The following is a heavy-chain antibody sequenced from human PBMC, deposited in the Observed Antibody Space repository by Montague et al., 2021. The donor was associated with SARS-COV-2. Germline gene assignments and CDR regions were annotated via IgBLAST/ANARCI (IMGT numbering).Heavy chain of an antibody. J-gene: IGHJ6*02. Sequence: SETLSLTCTVSGGPISSSNYYWGWIRQPPGKGLEWIGNMYYGGSTYYNPSLKSRVTISIDTSKNQFSLKLSSVTAADTAVYYCARDDIVLQGVTKGMDVWGQGTTVTVSS. V-gene: IGHV4-39*07. CDR1: GGPISSSNYY. CDR2: MYYGGST. CDR3: ARDDIVLQGVTKGMDV. D-gene: IGHD3-10*01.